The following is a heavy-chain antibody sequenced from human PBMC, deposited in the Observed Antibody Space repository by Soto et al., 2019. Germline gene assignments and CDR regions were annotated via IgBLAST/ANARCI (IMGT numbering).Heavy chain of an antibody. CDR2: VYYRGTS. Sequence: SETLSLTCTVSGGSVSNSTYYWGWLRQSPGKGLEWIGSVYYRGTSYSKSSVKSRVTISVDTTKTQFFQNFSSVAASDTAVYYCESKRTAVLPQAYFDYWGPGALVTVSS. CDR1: GGSVSNSTYY. D-gene: IGHD2-21*02. V-gene: IGHV4-39*01. CDR3: ESKRTAVLPQAYFDY. J-gene: IGHJ4*02.